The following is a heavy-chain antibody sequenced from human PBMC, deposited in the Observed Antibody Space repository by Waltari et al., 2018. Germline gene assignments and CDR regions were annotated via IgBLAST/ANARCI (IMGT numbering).Heavy chain of an antibody. Sequence: QVQLVQSGDEVKKHGSSVKVSCKASGGTFSSYAISWVRQARGQGLEWMGRIIPIFGTANYAQKFQGRVTITSDKSTSTAYMELSSLRSEDTAVYYCAREKTYYYDSSGYYYPYYFDFWGQGTLVTVSS. CDR2: IIPIFGTA. D-gene: IGHD3-22*01. V-gene: IGHV1-69*08. CDR1: GGTFSSYA. CDR3: AREKTYYYDSSGYYYPYYFDF. J-gene: IGHJ4*02.